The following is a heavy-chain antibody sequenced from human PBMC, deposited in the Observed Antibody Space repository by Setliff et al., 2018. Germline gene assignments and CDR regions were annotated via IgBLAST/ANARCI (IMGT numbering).Heavy chain of an antibody. CDR3: ARGRNVAARLLDT. V-gene: IGHV4-34*01. Sequence: SETLSLTCTAYGGTFSDYYWTWIRRPPGKGLEWIGEINHSGTTNYNPSLKSRVTISVDTSKNQFSLTMSSVTAADAAVYYCARGRNVAARLLDTWGQGSRVTVSS. J-gene: IGHJ5*02. D-gene: IGHD6-6*01. CDR2: INHSGTT. CDR1: GGTFSDYY.